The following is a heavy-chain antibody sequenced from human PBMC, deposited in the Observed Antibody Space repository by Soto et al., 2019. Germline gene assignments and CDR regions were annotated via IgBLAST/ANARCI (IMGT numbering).Heavy chain of an antibody. CDR1: GYFLTDCY. J-gene: IGHJ3*02. Sequence: ASVKVSCKASGYFLTDCYIHWVRQAPGQGLEWMGWINPNRGGTTVAEKFEARVTLTRETSISTVYREWSRLRSDDTAVYYCARDDGESRDIFDIWG. CDR2: INPNRGGT. V-gene: IGHV1-2*02. D-gene: IGHD2-15*01. CDR3: ARDDGESRDIFDI.